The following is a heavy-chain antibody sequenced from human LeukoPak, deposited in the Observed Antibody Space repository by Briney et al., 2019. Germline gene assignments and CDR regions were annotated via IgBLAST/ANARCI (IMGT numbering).Heavy chain of an antibody. CDR2: IWYDGNNK. Sequence: GGSLRLSCVASGFTFSSYGMHWVRQVPGKGPEWVAVIWYDGNNKYYADSVKGRFTISRDNSKNTLYLQMNSLRAEDTAVYYCARDRYSSRLEYFEYWGQGTLVTVSS. J-gene: IGHJ4*02. CDR1: GFTFSSYG. V-gene: IGHV3-33*01. CDR3: ARDRYSSRLEYFEY. D-gene: IGHD6-13*01.